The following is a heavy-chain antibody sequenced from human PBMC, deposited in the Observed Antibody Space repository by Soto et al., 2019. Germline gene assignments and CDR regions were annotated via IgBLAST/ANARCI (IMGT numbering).Heavy chain of an antibody. D-gene: IGHD3-22*01. CDR1: GYTFTSYG. Sequence: KVSCKASGYTFTSYGISWVRQAPGQGLEWMGWISAYNGNTNYAQKLQGRVTMTTDTSTSTAYMELRSLRSDDTAVYYCARDLDSSGYYSHFDYWGQGTLVTVSS. CDR2: ISAYNGNT. J-gene: IGHJ4*02. V-gene: IGHV1-18*01. CDR3: ARDLDSSGYYSHFDY.